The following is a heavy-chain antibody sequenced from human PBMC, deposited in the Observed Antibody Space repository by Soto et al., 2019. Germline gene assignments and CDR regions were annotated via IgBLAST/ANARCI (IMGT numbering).Heavy chain of an antibody. CDR2: IYYSGST. V-gene: IGHV4-59*01. CDR1: GGSISSYY. J-gene: IGHJ6*02. Sequence: SETLSLTCTVSGGSISSYYWSWIRQPPGKGLEWIGYIYYSGSTNYNPSLKSRVTISVDTSKNQFSLKLSSVTAADTAVYYCAREASERGMDVWGQGTTVTVSS. CDR3: AREASERGMDV. D-gene: IGHD2-2*01.